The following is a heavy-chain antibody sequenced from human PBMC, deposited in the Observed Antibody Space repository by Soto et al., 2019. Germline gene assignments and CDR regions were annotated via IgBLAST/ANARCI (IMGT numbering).Heavy chain of an antibody. V-gene: IGHV4-31*11. J-gene: IGHJ5*02. CDR2: IAYSGDT. Sequence: SETLSLTCAVSGGSIISADSYWFWIRKHPGKGLEWIVYIAYSGDTYYNPSRRIRVTISAYTSENNLSLTSKSVTAAATDLYFSARDFESSPMAPWGQGTWVTSPQ. CDR1: GGSIISADSY. CDR3: ARDFESSPMAP. D-gene: IGHD3-9*01.